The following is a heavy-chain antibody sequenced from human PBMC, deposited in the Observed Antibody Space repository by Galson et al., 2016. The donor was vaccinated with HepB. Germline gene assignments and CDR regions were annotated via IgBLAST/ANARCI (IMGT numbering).Heavy chain of an antibody. D-gene: IGHD2-21*01. CDR3: ARYSAY. J-gene: IGHJ4*02. V-gene: IGHV3-21*03. CDR1: GFTFTRNS. CDR2: ISSSSTYI. Sequence: SLRLSCATSGFTFTRNSMYWVRQAPGKGLEWISSISSSSTYIYYADSVKGRFTVSRDNAETSLYLQMNNLRVEDTGVYYCARYSAYWGQGTLVTVSS.